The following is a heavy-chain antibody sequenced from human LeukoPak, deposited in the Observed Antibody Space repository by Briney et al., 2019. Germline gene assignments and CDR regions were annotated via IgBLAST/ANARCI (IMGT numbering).Heavy chain of an antibody. J-gene: IGHJ4*02. V-gene: IGHV1-69*04. Sequence: ASVEVSCKASGGTFSSYAISWVRQAPGQGLEWMGRIIPILGIANYAQKFQGRVTITADKSTSTAYMELSSLRSEDTAVYYCAGDSSGYSPDYWGQGTLVTVSS. D-gene: IGHD3-22*01. CDR2: IIPILGIA. CDR3: AGDSSGYSPDY. CDR1: GGTFSSYA.